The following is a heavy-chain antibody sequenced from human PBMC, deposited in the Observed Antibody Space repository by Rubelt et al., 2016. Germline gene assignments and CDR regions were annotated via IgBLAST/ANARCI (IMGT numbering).Heavy chain of an antibody. V-gene: IGHV4-31*03. CDR1: GGSITSGGYY. J-gene: IGHJ3*02. D-gene: IGHD3-10*01. CDR3: AKDWRGSGAFGI. CDR2: IPQSGSP. Sequence: QVQLQESGPGPVKPSQTLSLTCTVSGGSITSGGYYWSWIRQHPGKGLEWIGYIPQSGSPYYNPSLMSRANISMSPSKNQVSLKLSSVTAADTAVYYCAKDWRGSGAFGIWGQGTMVTVSS.